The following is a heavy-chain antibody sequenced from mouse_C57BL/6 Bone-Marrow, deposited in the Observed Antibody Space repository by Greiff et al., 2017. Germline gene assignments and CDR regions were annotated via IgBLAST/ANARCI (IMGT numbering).Heavy chain of an antibody. D-gene: IGHD1-1*01. CDR1: GFTFSSYG. V-gene: IGHV5-6*01. J-gene: IGHJ3*01. CDR3: ARRAVVDPWFAY. Sequence: EVQVVESGGDLVKPGGSLKLSCAASGFTFSSYGMSWVRQTPDKRLEWVATISSGGSYTYYPDSVKGRFTISRDNAKNTLYLQMSSLKSEDTAMYYCARRAVVDPWFAYWGQGTLVTVSA. CDR2: ISSGGSYT.